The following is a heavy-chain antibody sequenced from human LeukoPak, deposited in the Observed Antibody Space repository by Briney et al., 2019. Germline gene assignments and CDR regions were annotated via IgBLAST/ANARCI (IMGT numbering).Heavy chain of an antibody. CDR3: ARFWVFGADTSPPYHQGMDV. CDR2: FSGYNGDT. D-gene: IGHD3-3*01. CDR1: GSRCNTRA. J-gene: IGHJ6*02. V-gene: IGHV1-18*01. Sequence: ASVNLSFTSSGSRCNTRAVGWVWHSPGQGLEWMGWFSGYNGDTKYAQKFQGRVVMTKDTSVTKVYMELSSLTSDDTAVYYCARFWVFGADTSPPYHQGMDVWGQGTTVTVSS.